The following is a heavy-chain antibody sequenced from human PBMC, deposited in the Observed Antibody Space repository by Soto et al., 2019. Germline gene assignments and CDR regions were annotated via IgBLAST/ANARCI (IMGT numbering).Heavy chain of an antibody. D-gene: IGHD3-9*01. J-gene: IGHJ4*02. V-gene: IGHV3-64D*08. CDR2: ISSNGGST. CDR1: GFTFSSYA. CDR3: VNSPLGRYFDWLSDFGY. Sequence: PGGSLRLCCSASGFTFSSYAMHGVRQAPGKGLEYVSAISSNGGSTYYADSVKGRFTISRDNSKNTLYLQMSSLRAEDTAVYYCVNSPLGRYFDWLSDFGYWGQGTLVTVSS.